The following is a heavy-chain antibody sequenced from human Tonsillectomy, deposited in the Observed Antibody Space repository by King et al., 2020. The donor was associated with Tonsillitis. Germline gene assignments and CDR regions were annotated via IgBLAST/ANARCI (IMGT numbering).Heavy chain of an antibody. J-gene: IGHJ6*02. CDR2: IYAGGST. CDR3: ARGEVPGALHLYYFHSGLDV. D-gene: IGHD2-2*01. CDR1: GFTVSSSY. V-gene: IGHV3-66*01. Sequence: VQLVESGGGLVQPGGSLRLSCAASGFTVSSSYMTWVRQAPGKGLEWVSLIYAGGSTFYADSVKGRFTISRDNSKNTLYLQMNSLRVEDTAVYYCARGEVPGALHLYYFHSGLDVWGQGTTVTVSS.